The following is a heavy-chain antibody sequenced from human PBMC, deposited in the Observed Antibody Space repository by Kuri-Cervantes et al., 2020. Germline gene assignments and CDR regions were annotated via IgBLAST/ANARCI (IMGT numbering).Heavy chain of an antibody. J-gene: IGHJ4*02. CDR3: AKEMATNVFDY. Sequence: GESLKISCAASGFTFSSYAMSWARQAPGKGLEWVSAISGSGGSTYYADSVKGRFTISRDNSKNTLYLQMNSLRAEDTAVYYCAKEMATNVFDYWGQGTLVTVSS. V-gene: IGHV3-23*01. D-gene: IGHD5-24*01. CDR1: GFTFSSYA. CDR2: ISGSGGST.